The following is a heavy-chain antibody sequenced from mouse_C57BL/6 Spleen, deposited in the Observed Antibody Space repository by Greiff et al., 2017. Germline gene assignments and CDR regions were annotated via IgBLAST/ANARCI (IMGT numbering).Heavy chain of an antibody. D-gene: IGHD2-12*01. Sequence: QVQLQQPGAELVMPGASVKLSCKASGYTFTSYWMHWVKQRPGQGLEWIGEIDPSDSYTNYNQKFKGKSTLTVDKSSSTAYMQLSSLTSEDSAVYYCARDYRGYYAMDYWGHGTSVTVSS. CDR2: IDPSDSYT. V-gene: IGHV1-69*01. CDR1: GYTFTSYW. CDR3: ARDYRGYYAMDY. J-gene: IGHJ4*01.